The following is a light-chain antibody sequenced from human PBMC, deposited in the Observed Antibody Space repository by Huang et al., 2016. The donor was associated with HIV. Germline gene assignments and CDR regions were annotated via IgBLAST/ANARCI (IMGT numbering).Light chain of an antibody. J-gene: IGKJ4*01. CDR2: QVS. CDR3: MQGTHLFT. CDR1: QSLIHSNGNTY. Sequence: VVLTQSPLYLSVTLGQPDSISCRSSQSLIHSNGNTYLNWFQQRPCQSPRRRSSQVSRGDSGVPDRISGSGSGTDFTLKISRVEAEDVGVYYCMQGTHLFTFGGGTRVDIK. V-gene: IGKV2-30*02.